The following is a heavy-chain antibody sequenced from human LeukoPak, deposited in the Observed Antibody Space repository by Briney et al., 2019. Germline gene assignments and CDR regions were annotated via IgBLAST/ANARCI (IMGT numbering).Heavy chain of an antibody. J-gene: IGHJ4*02. Sequence: PGGSLRLSCAASGFTFSSYSMNWVRQAPGKGLEWVSSISSSSSYIYYADSVKGRFTISRDNAKNPLYLQMNSLRAEDTAVYYCARVMEGYDSRGYYRYFDYWGQGTLVTVSS. CDR1: GFTFSSYS. CDR3: ARVMEGYDSRGYYRYFDY. V-gene: IGHV3-21*01. CDR2: ISSSSSYI. D-gene: IGHD3-22*01.